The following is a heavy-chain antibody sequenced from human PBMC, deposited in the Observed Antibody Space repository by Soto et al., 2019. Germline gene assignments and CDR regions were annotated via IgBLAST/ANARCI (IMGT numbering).Heavy chain of an antibody. D-gene: IGHD2-2*01. J-gene: IGHJ6*03. Sequence: AGGSLRLSCAASGFTVSSNYMSWVRQAPGKGLEWVSVIYSGGSTYYADSVKGRFTISRHNSKNTLYLQMNSLRAEDTAVYYCARDSSWGGYYYYYMDVWGKGTTVTVSS. CDR3: ARDSSWGGYYYYYMDV. CDR2: IYSGGST. CDR1: GFTVSSNY. V-gene: IGHV3-53*04.